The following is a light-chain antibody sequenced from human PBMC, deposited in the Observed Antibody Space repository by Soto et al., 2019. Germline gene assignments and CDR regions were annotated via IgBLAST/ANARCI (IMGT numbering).Light chain of an antibody. Sequence: DIQMTQSPSSLSASVGDRVTITCRASQSISNYFNWYQQKPGKAPKLLIYAASSLQGGVPSRFSGSGSGTDFTLTISSLQPEDFATYYCQQSYSTPVTFGGGTKVEIK. CDR3: QQSYSTPVT. CDR2: AAS. J-gene: IGKJ4*01. CDR1: QSISNY. V-gene: IGKV1-39*01.